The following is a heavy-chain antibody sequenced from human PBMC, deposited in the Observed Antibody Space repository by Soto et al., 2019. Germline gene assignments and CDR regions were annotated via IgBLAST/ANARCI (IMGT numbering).Heavy chain of an antibody. D-gene: IGHD3-16*01. CDR1: GFTFSSYW. J-gene: IGHJ6*02. V-gene: IGHV3-74*01. Sequence: EVQLVESGGGLVQPGGSLRLSCAASGFTFSSYWIHWVRQGPGKGLVWVSSIKGDGATTNYADSAKGRFTVSRDNAKNTVYLQMNSLTAEDTALYYCVRGVPGYYAMDVWCQGTTVTVSS. CDR3: VRGVPGYYAMDV. CDR2: IKGDGATT.